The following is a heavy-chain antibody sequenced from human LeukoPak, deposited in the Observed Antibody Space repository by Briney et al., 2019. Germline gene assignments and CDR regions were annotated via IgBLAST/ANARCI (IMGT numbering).Heavy chain of an antibody. CDR1: GGTFSNNA. V-gene: IGHV1-69*13. Sequence: SVKVSCKASGGTFSNNAMSWVRQAPGQGLEWMGGIIPTFGTTNYVQKFLGRVTITADVSTSTVYMELSSLNSEDTAMYYCARHPDYFDGSGYYFWNWFDPWGQGTLVTVSS. CDR3: ARHPDYFDGSGYYFWNWFDP. D-gene: IGHD3-22*01. CDR2: IIPTFGTT. J-gene: IGHJ5*02.